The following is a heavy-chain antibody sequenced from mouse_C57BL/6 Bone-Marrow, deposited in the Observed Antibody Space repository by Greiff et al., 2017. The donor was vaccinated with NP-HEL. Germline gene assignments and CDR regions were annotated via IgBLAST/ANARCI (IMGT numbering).Heavy chain of an antibody. J-gene: IGHJ1*03. CDR1: GYTFTNYW. CDR3: ARGESDYYGTRYFDV. CDR2: IYPGGGYT. D-gene: IGHD1-1*01. Sequence: QVQLQQSGAELVRPGTSVKMSCKASGYTFTNYWIGWAKQRPGHGLEWIGDIYPGGGYTNYHEKFKGKATLTADKSSSTAYMQCSSLTSEDSAIYYCARGESDYYGTRYFDVWGTGTTVTVSS. V-gene: IGHV1-63*01.